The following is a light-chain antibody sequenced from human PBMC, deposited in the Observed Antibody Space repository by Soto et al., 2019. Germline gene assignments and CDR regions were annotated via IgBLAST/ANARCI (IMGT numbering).Light chain of an antibody. CDR3: QQYGSSPIT. CDR1: QIVSSSY. J-gene: IGKJ3*01. V-gene: IGKV3-20*01. CDR2: GAS. Sequence: EIVLTHSPGTLSLSPGERATLSCRASQIVSSSYLAWYLQKPGQAPRLLIYGASSRATGIPDRFSGSGSGSDFTLTISKIEPEDFSVYYCQQYGSSPITFGPGTKGDIK.